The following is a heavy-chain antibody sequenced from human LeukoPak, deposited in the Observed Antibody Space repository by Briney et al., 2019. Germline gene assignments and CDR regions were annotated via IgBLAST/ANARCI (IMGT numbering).Heavy chain of an antibody. D-gene: IGHD3-16*02. V-gene: IGHV1-2*02. CDR3: ARGSRIRYYDYVWGSYPYYYYMDV. J-gene: IGHJ6*03. CDR1: GYTFTGYY. CDR2: INPNSGGT. Sequence: GASVKVSCKASGYTFTGYYMHWVRQAPGQGLEWMGWINPNSGGTNYAQTFQGRVTMTRDTSISTAYMELSRLRSDDTAVYYCARGSRIRYYDYVWGSYPYYYYMDVWGKGTTVTVSS.